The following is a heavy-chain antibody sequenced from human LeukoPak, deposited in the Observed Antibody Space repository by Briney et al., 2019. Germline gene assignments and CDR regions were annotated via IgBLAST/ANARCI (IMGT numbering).Heavy chain of an antibody. Sequence: SETLSLTCTVSGGSISSGDYYWSWIRQPPGKGLEWIGYIYYSGSTFYNPSLKSRVTISIDTSKNQFSLELSSVTAPDTAVYFCARGGSALGHWFDPWGQGTLVTVSS. J-gene: IGHJ5*02. CDR2: IYYSGST. CDR1: GGSISSGDYY. V-gene: IGHV4-30-4*01. CDR3: ARGGSALGHWFDP. D-gene: IGHD3-16*01.